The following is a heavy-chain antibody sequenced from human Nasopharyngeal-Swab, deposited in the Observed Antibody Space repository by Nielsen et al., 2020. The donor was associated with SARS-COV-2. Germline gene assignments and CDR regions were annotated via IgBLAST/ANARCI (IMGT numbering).Heavy chain of an antibody. Sequence: VRQMPGKGLEWMGRIDPSDSYTNYSPPFQGHVTISADKSISTAYLQWSSLKASDTAMYYCARHSGSGYFDYWGRGTLVTVSS. D-gene: IGHD2-15*01. CDR3: ARHSGSGYFDY. CDR2: IDPSDSYT. V-gene: IGHV5-10-1*01. J-gene: IGHJ4*02.